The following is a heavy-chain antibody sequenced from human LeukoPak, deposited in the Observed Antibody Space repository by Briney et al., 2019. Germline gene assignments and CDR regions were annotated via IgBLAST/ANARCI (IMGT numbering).Heavy chain of an antibody. CDR3: AGGYSSSWVYFDY. CDR2: IYYSGST. CDR1: GGSISSYY. V-gene: IGHV4-59*08. J-gene: IGHJ4*02. Sequence: PSETLSLTCTVSGGSISSYYWSWIRQPPGKGLEWIGYIYYSGSTNYNPSLKSRVTISVDTSKNQFSLKLSSVTAADTAVYYCAGGYSSSWVYFDYWGQGTLVTVSS. D-gene: IGHD6-13*01.